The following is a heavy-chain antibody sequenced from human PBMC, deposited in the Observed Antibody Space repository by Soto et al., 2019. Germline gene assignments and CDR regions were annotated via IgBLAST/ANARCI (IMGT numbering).Heavy chain of an antibody. CDR2: IYYSGST. CDR1: GGSINSYY. V-gene: IGHV4-59*08. Sequence: SETLSLTCTVSGGSINSYYWSWIRQPPGKGLEWIGYIYYSGSTNYNPSLKSRVTISVDTSKNQISLKLSSVTAADTAVYYCARRYGGAFDIWGQGTMVTVSS. J-gene: IGHJ3*02. D-gene: IGHD3-10*01. CDR3: ARRYGGAFDI.